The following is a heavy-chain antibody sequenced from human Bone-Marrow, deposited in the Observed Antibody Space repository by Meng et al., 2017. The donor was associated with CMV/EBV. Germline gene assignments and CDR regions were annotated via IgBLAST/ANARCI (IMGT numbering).Heavy chain of an antibody. V-gene: IGHV3-43*01. J-gene: IGHJ6*02. Sequence: GESLKISCAASGFTFDDYTMHWVRQAPGKGLEGVSLISWDGGSTYYADSVKGRFTISRDNSKNSLYLQMNSLRTEDTALYYCAKDRGSGSYVIGGGYYGMDVWGQGTTVTVSS. CDR1: GFTFDDYT. D-gene: IGHD1-26*01. CDR2: ISWDGGST. CDR3: AKDRGSGSYVIGGGYYGMDV.